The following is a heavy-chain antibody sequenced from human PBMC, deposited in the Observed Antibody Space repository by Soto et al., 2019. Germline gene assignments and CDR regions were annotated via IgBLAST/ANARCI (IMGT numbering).Heavy chain of an antibody. V-gene: IGHV3-23*01. CDR3: ARAKAVVIAALDI. CDR2: VSDNGGSRGGT. CDR1: GFMFNNSA. Sequence: GGSLRLSCKASGFMFNNSAMTWVRQAPGQGLQWVASVSDNGGSRGGTYYAESVKGRFTISRDNSKNTLYLQLDSLAGADTAVYYCARAKAVVIAALDIWGQGTMVTVSS. J-gene: IGHJ3*02. D-gene: IGHD2-21*01.